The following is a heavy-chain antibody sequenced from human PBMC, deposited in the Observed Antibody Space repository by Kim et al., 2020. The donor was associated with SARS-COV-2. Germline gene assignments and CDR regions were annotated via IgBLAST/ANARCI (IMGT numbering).Heavy chain of an antibody. D-gene: IGHD3-10*01. CDR2: T. Sequence: TKYSPKFQGRVTITRDTSASTAYMELSSLRSEDTAVYYCARHYGSGTTGYWGQGTLVTVSS. J-gene: IGHJ4*02. V-gene: IGHV1-3*01. CDR3: ARHYGSGTTGY.